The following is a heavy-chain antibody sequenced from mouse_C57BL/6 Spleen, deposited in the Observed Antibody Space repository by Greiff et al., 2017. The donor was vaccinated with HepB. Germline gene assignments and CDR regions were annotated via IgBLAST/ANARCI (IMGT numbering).Heavy chain of an antibody. J-gene: IGHJ2*01. V-gene: IGHV2-6-1*01. CDR1: GFSLTSYG. CDR3: ARQGDYDGYYFDY. D-gene: IGHD2-4*01. CDR2: IWSDGST. Sequence: VKLEESGPGLVAPSQSLSITCTVSGFSLTSYGVHWVRQPPGKGLEWLVVIWSDGSTTYNSALKSRLSISKDNSKSQVFLKMNSLQTDDTAMYYCARQGDYDGYYFDYWGQGTTLTVSS.